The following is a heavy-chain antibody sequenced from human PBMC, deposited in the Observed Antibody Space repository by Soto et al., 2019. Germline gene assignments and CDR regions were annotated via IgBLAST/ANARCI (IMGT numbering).Heavy chain of an antibody. Sequence: GESLKISCKGSGYSFAGYWITWVRQKPGKGLEWMGRIDPSDSQTYYSPSFRGHVTISVTKSITTVFLQWSSLRASDTAMYYCARQIYESDTAPNFQYDFDLWGQGIPVTLAS. CDR3: ARQIYESDTAPNFQYDFDL. CDR1: GYSFAGYW. J-gene: IGHJ4*02. CDR2: IDPSDSQT. V-gene: IGHV5-10-1*01. D-gene: IGHD5-18*01.